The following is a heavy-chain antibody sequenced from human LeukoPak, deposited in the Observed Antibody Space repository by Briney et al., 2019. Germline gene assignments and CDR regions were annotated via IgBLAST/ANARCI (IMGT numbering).Heavy chain of an antibody. J-gene: IGHJ5*02. CDR3: ARGKVRGVDDQ. V-gene: IGHV3-21*01. Sequence: GGSLRLSCSASGFTFSSYGMHWVRQAPGKGLEWVSSISGSGTYIYYADSVKGRFTISRDNAKDSLFLQMNSLRPEDTAVYYCARGKVRGVDDQWGQGTLVTVSS. CDR2: ISGSGTYI. D-gene: IGHD3-10*01. CDR1: GFTFSSYG.